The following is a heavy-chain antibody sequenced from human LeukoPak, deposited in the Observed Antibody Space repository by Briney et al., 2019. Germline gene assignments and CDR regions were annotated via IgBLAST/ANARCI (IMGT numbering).Heavy chain of an antibody. CDR3: ARDPFDL. V-gene: IGHV3-7*01. CDR2: IKQGGSDK. J-gene: IGHJ5*02. CDR1: GFTLSNYW. Sequence: GGSLRLSCEASGFTLSNYWMTWVRQAPGKGLEWVATIKQGGSDKFYVDPVKGRFTISGDNAKNSLFLEMNSLRVEDTAVYYCARDPFDLWGQGTRVTVSS.